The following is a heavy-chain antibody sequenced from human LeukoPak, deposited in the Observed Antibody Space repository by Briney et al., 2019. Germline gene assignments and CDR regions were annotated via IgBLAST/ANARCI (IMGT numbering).Heavy chain of an antibody. CDR3: ARLTYYYDSSGYPPAFDI. J-gene: IGHJ3*02. D-gene: IGHD3-22*01. Sequence: SETLSLTCAVYGGSFSGYYWSWIRQPPGKGLEWIGYIYYSGSTNYNPSLKSRVTISVDTSKNQFSLKLSSVTAADTAVYYCARLTYYYDSSGYPPAFDIWGQGTMVTVSS. CDR1: GGSFSGYY. CDR2: IYYSGST. V-gene: IGHV4-59*08.